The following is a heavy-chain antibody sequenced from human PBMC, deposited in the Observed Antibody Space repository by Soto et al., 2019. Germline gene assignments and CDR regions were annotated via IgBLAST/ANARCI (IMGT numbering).Heavy chain of an antibody. CDR3: ARGGCNYGRGPVDW. D-gene: IGHD4-4*01. CDR1: GYTFTNYG. CDR2: ISAYNGKT. V-gene: IGHV1-18*04. Sequence: QVQLVQSGTEVKTPGASVKVSCHASGYTFTNYGINWVRQAPGQGLEWMAWISAYNGKTHHAPFFQDRVTMTTDTATRAAYMELTGLRSDDTAVYYCARGGCNYGRGPVDWWGQGTVVTVSS. J-gene: IGHJ3*01.